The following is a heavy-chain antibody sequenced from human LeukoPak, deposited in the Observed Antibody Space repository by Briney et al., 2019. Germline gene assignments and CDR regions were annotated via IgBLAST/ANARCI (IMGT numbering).Heavy chain of an antibody. CDR1: EITFSKAW. CDR2: IKRKSDGGTT. V-gene: IGHV3-15*01. D-gene: IGHD3-22*01. Sequence: PGGSLRLSCADSEITFSKAWMSWVRQAPGKGLEWVGRIKRKSDGGTTDYAAPVKGRFTISRDDSTNTVYLQMNSLKTEDTAVYYCTTGQGYYYDGSGPIDYWGQGTLVTVSS. CDR3: TTGQGYYYDGSGPIDY. J-gene: IGHJ4*02.